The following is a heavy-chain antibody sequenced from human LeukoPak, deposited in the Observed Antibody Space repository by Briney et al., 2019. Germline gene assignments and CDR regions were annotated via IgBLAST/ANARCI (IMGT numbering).Heavy chain of an antibody. CDR3: ARGVRPLWFGELFDWFDP. CDR1: GFTFSSYG. D-gene: IGHD3-10*01. CDR2: IYHSGST. J-gene: IGHJ5*02. Sequence: GSLRLSCAASGFTFSSYGMSWVRQAPGKGLEWIGSIYHSGSTYYNPSLKSRVTISVDTSKNQFSLKLSSVTAADTAVYYCARGVRPLWFGELFDWFDPWGQGTLVTVSS. V-gene: IGHV4-38-2*01.